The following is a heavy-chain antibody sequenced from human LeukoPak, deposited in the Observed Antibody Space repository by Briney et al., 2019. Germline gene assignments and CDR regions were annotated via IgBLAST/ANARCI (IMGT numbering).Heavy chain of an antibody. Sequence: SETLSLTCTVSGGSISSYYWSWIRQPAGKGLEWIGRIYTSGSTNYNPSLKSRVTMSVDTSKNQFSLKLSSVTAADTAVYYCAREGYCSSTSCYQDYWGQGTLVTVSS. D-gene: IGHD2-2*01. V-gene: IGHV4-4*07. CDR2: IYTSGST. CDR1: GGSISSYY. J-gene: IGHJ4*02. CDR3: AREGYCSSTSCYQDY.